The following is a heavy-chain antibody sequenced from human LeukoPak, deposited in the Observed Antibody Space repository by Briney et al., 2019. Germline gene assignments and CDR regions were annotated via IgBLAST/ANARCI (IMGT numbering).Heavy chain of an antibody. D-gene: IGHD3-16*02. Sequence: PGGSLRLSCAASGFTFSSYGMHWVRQAPGKGLEWEAVIWYDGSNRYYADSVKGRFTISRDNSKNTLYLQMNSLRAEDTAVYYCAKGDDYVWGSYRYLDYWGQGTLVTVSS. CDR3: AKGDDYVWGSYRYLDY. CDR2: IWYDGSNR. CDR1: GFTFSSYG. J-gene: IGHJ4*02. V-gene: IGHV3-33*06.